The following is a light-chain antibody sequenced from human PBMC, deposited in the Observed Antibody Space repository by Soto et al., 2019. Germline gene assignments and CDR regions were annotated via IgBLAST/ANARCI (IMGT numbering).Light chain of an antibody. V-gene: IGLV1-47*01. CDR2: RNN. CDR1: SSNIGSNY. Sequence: QSVLTQPPSASGTPGQRVTISCSGSSSNIGSNYVYWYQQLPGTAPKLLIYRNNQRPSGVPDRLSGSKSGTSASLAISGLRSEDEADYYCAAWDDSLSGPVVFGGGTKLTVL. J-gene: IGLJ2*01. CDR3: AAWDDSLSGPVV.